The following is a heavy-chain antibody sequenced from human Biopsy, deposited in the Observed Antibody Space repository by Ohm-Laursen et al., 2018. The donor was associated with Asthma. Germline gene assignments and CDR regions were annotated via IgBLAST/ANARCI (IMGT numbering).Heavy chain of an antibody. Sequence: SLRLSCSASGFTFSSYGMHWVRQAPGKGLEWVAVISYDVSNKYYADSVKGRFTISRDNSKNTLYLQMNSLRAEDTAVYYCAKDTEGRVDFWSGLSYNYYGMDVWGQGTTVTVSS. CDR2: ISYDVSNK. D-gene: IGHD3-3*01. CDR1: GFTFSSYG. V-gene: IGHV3-30*18. CDR3: AKDTEGRVDFWSGLSYNYYGMDV. J-gene: IGHJ6*02.